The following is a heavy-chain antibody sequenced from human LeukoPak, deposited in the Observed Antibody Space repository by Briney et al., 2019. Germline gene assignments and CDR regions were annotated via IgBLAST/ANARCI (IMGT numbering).Heavy chain of an antibody. V-gene: IGHV3-30-3*01. Sequence: GRSLRLSCAASGFTFSSYAMHWVRQAPGKGLEWVAVISYDGSNKYYADSVKGRFTIPRDNSKNTLYLQMNSLRAEDTAVYYCAGDTAMVPHYYMDVWGKGTTVTVSS. CDR1: GFTFSSYA. D-gene: IGHD5-18*01. CDR3: AGDTAMVPHYYMDV. J-gene: IGHJ6*03. CDR2: ISYDGSNK.